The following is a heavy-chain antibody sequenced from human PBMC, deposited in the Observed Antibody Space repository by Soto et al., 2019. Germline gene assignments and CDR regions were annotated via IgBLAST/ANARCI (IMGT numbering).Heavy chain of an antibody. Sequence: SETLSLTCAVYGGSFSGYYWSWIRQPPGKGLEWIGEINHSGSTNYNPSLKSRVTISVDTSKNQFSLKLSSVTAADTAVYYCARVCGSDWYLDYFDYWGQGTLVTVSS. D-gene: IGHD6-19*01. V-gene: IGHV4-34*01. CDR3: ARVCGSDWYLDYFDY. CDR1: GGSFSGYY. J-gene: IGHJ4*02. CDR2: INHSGST.